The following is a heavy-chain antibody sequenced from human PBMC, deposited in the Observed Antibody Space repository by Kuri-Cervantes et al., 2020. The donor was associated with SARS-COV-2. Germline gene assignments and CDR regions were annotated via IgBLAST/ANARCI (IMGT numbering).Heavy chain of an antibody. CDR2: ISRDSRNT. V-gene: IGHV3-43*01. D-gene: IGHD2-15*01. J-gene: IGHJ6*03. CDR1: GFNFNEYT. CDR3: AKEGGTIYMDV. Sequence: GGSLRLSCAASGFNFNEYTLHWVRQAPGEGLEWVSLISRDSRNTYYADSVKGRFTISRDNSKNSLYLQMNSLRAEDSALYYCAKEGGTIYMDVWGKGTTVTVSS.